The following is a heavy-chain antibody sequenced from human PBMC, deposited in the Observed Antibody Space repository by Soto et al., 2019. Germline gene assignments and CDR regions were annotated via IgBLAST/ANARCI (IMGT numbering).Heavy chain of an antibody. Sequence: QVQLQESGPGLVKPSGTLSLTCTVSGDSFTSNHWWTWVRQPPRKGLEWIGDIYQSGDTNYNPSLKSRVTISLDKSKKQFSLDLRFATAADTAVYFCARKDNFWSGYGTWGQGTLVTVSS. J-gene: IGHJ5*02. CDR3: ARKDNFWSGYGT. V-gene: IGHV4-4*02. CDR1: GDSFTSNHW. CDR2: IYQSGDT. D-gene: IGHD3-3*01.